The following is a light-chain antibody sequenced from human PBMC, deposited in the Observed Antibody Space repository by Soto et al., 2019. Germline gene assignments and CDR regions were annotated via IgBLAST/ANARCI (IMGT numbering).Light chain of an antibody. J-gene: IGKJ4*02. CDR3: QQRRAWPLT. Sequence: EIVLTQSPATQSLSPGERATLSCRASQSVDTLLAWYQQKPGQAPRLLIYDASKRAPGIPDRFSGSGSGSDFTLTISSLEPEDFGAYYCQQRRAWPLTFGGGTQVEIK. CDR1: QSVDTL. V-gene: IGKV3-11*01. CDR2: DAS.